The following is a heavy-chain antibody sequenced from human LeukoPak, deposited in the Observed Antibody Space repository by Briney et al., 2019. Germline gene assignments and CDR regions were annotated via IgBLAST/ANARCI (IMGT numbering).Heavy chain of an antibody. D-gene: IGHD5-18*01. CDR1: GGSISSGSYY. CDR2: IYTSGST. J-gene: IGHJ5*02. Sequence: SQTLSLTRTVSGGSISSGSYYWRWIRQPAGKGLEWIGRIYTSGSTNYNPSLKSRVTISVDTSKNQFSLKLSSVTAADTAVYYCASGYSLFDPWGQGTLVTVSS. V-gene: IGHV4-61*02. CDR3: ASGYSLFDP.